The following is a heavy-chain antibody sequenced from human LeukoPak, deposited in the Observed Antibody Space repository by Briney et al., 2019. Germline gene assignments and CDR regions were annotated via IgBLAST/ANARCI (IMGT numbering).Heavy chain of an antibody. Sequence: PSETLSLTCTVSGGXISTYYWSWIRQPPGKGLEWIGYIDYSGATNYNPSLKSRVTMSVDTSKHQFSLKLSSVTAADTAVYYCARVGSYCFEYWGQGTLVTVSS. CDR1: GGXISTYY. CDR3: ARVGSYCFEY. CDR2: IDYSGAT. D-gene: IGHD3-10*01. V-gene: IGHV4-59*01. J-gene: IGHJ4*02.